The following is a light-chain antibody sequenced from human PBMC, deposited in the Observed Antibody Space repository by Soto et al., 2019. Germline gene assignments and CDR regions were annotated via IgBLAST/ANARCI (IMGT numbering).Light chain of an antibody. CDR3: QTWGTGIRV. J-gene: IGLJ3*02. Sequence: QLVLTQSPSASASLGASVKLTCTLSSGHSSYAIAWHQQQPEKGPRYLMKLNSDGSHSKGDGIPDRFSGSSSGAERYLTISSLPSGDEADYYCQTWGTGIRVFGGGTQLTVL. CDR1: SGHSSYA. CDR2: LNSDGSH. V-gene: IGLV4-69*01.